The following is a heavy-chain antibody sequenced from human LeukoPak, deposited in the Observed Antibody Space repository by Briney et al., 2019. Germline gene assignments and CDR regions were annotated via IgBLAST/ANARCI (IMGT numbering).Heavy chain of an antibody. Sequence: GASLQISCKGSGSIFTSYWIGWVRQLPGKGLEWMGIIYPGDSDTRYSPSFQGQVTISADKSISTPYLQWSSLKASDTAMYYCARHQTMIVSSYAFDIWGQGTMVTVSS. CDR2: IYPGDSDT. CDR1: GSIFTSYW. V-gene: IGHV5-51*01. J-gene: IGHJ3*02. CDR3: ARHQTMIVSSYAFDI. D-gene: IGHD3-22*01.